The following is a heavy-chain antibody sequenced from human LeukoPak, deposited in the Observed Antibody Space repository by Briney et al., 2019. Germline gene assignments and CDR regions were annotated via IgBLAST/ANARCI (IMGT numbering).Heavy chain of an antibody. Sequence: GESLNYSCKGSGYSFSNSWIAWVRQMPGKGLEWMGIIYPGDSDTRYSPSFQGQVTISADKSISTAYLQWSSLKASDTAMYYCARRGGSSGLCAFGIWGPVTMVTVSS. CDR1: GYSFSNSW. CDR3: ARRGGSSGLCAFGI. J-gene: IGHJ3*02. CDR2: IYPGDSDT. V-gene: IGHV5-51*01. D-gene: IGHD3-22*01.